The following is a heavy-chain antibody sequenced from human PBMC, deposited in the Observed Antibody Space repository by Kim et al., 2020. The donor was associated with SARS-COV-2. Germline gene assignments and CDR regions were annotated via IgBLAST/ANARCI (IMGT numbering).Heavy chain of an antibody. V-gene: IGHV3-30*04. CDR3: ARDHTSIWQHPSYFDY. CDR2: ISYDGSNK. J-gene: IGHJ4*02. Sequence: GGSLRLSCAASGFTFSSYAMHWVRQAPGKGLEWVAVISYDGSNKYYADSVKGRFTISRDNSKNTLYLQMNSLRAEDTAVYYCARDHTSIWQHPSYFDYWGQGTLVTVSS. D-gene: IGHD2-2*02. CDR1: GFTFSSYA.